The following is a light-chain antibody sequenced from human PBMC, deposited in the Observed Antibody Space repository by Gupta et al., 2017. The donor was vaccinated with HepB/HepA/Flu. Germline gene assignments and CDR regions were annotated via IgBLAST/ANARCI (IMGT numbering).Light chain of an antibody. CDR1: SSSFGGNY. V-gene: IGLV1-47*01. Sequence: QSVLTQPPSASGTPGQRVTFSCSGSSSSFGGNYVYWYQQLPGTAPKLLIYRNNQRPSGVPDRFSGSKSGTSASLAISGLRAEDEADYYCAAWDDSRSGVVFGGGTKLTV. J-gene: IGLJ2*01. CDR3: AAWDDSRSGVV. CDR2: RNN.